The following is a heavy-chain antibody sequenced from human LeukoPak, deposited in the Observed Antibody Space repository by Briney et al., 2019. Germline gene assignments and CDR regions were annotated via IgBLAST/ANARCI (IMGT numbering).Heavy chain of an antibody. CDR1: GGSISSSTYY. D-gene: IGHD6-13*01. CDR3: ARLVGSWQQLVHWFDP. V-gene: IGHV4-39*07. Sequence: SETLSLTCTVSGGSISSSTYYWGWIRQPPGKGLEWIGNIYYSGSTYYNPSLKSRVTISVDSSKNQFSLKLSSVTAADTAVYYCARLVGSWQQLVHWFDPWGQGTLVTVSS. J-gene: IGHJ5*02. CDR2: IYYSGST.